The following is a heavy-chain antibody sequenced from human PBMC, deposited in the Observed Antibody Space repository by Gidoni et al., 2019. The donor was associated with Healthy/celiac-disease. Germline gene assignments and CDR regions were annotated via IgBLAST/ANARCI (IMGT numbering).Heavy chain of an antibody. CDR3: ARIRGYSYGYAFDI. Sequence: EVQLVESGGGLVQPGGSLRLSCAASGFTFSSYEMNWVRQAPGKGLEWVSYISSSGSTIYYADSVKGRFTISRDNAKNSLYLQMNSLRAEDTAVYYCARIRGYSYGYAFDIWGQGTMVTVSS. CDR2: ISSSGSTI. J-gene: IGHJ3*02. V-gene: IGHV3-48*03. D-gene: IGHD5-18*01. CDR1: GFTFSSYE.